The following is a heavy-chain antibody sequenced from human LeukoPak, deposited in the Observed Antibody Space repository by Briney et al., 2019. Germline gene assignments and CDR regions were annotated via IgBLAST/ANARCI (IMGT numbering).Heavy chain of an antibody. CDR3: ARDGDRGYCTNGVCYTAWFDP. J-gene: IGHJ5*02. CDR1: GYTFTGYY. V-gene: IGHV1-2*02. Sequence: VASVKVSCKASGYTFTGYYMHWVRQAPGQGLEWMGWINPNSGGTNYAQKFQGRVTMTRDTSISTAYMELSRLGSDDTAVYYCARDGDRGYCTNGVCYTAWFDPWGQGTLVTVSS. CDR2: INPNSGGT. D-gene: IGHD2-8*01.